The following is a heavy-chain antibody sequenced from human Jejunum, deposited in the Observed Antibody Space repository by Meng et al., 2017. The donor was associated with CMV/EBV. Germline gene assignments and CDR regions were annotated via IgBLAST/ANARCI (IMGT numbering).Heavy chain of an antibody. CDR2: IDTSGGT. V-gene: IGHV3-66*03. J-gene: IGHJ4*02. Sequence: LKLSCAASGFPVTNAHMSWARQPPGKGLEWVSVIDTSGGTHYVDSVKGRFTISRDNSENTIYLQMNSLRREDTAVYYCAGGHSGHYWGQGTLVTVSS. CDR1: GFPVTNAH. CDR3: AGGHSGHY. D-gene: IGHD6-25*01.